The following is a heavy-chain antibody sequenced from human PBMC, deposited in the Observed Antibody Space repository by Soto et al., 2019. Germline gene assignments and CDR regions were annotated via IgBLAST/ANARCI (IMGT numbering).Heavy chain of an antibody. D-gene: IGHD3-3*01. CDR1: GYTFGGHF. CDR3: AREVFWNDYFNYARFDS. J-gene: IGHJ4*02. CDR2: INPNSGVT. V-gene: IGHV1-2*02. Sequence: GASVKVSCKASGYTFGGHFLHWVRQAPGQGLEWMGWINPNSGVTYSAQKFRGRVTLTSDTSISTAYMDVSRLTSDDTAVYYCAREVFWNDYFNYARFDSLGQGTLGTFSS.